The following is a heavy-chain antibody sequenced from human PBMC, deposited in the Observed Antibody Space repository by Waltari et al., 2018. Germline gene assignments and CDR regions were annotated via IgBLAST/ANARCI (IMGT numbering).Heavy chain of an antibody. Sequence: QLQLQESGPGLVKPSETLSLTCTVSGGSISSSSYYWGWIRQPPGKGLEWIGSIYYSGSTYYNPSLKSRVTISVDTSKNQFSLKLSSVTAADTAVYYCTRHVGGYEDAFDIWGQGTMVTVSS. CDR1: GGSISSSSYY. D-gene: IGHD2-2*01. CDR2: IYYSGST. V-gene: IGHV4-39*01. CDR3: TRHVGGYEDAFDI. J-gene: IGHJ3*02.